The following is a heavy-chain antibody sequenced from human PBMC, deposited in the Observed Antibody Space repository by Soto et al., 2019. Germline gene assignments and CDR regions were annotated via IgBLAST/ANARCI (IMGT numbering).Heavy chain of an antibody. CDR3: ARDLNRNAPGTIGY. D-gene: IGHD6-13*01. CDR2: INPNSGGT. J-gene: IGHJ4*02. V-gene: IGHV1-2*02. Sequence: EWMGWINPNSGGTNYAQKFQGRVTMTRDTSISTVYMFLSWLSSDDTFVYYCARDLNRNAPGTIGYWGQGTLVTVSS.